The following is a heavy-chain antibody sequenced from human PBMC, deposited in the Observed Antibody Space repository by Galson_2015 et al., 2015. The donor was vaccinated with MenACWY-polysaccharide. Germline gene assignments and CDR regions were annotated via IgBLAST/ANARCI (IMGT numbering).Heavy chain of an antibody. Sequence: SLRLSCAASGFTFGDYAMAWFRQAPGKGLEWVGFIRCKASGETTGYAASVKGRFTISRDHSKITAYLQMNSLQTEDTGIYHCTRDRPMDYWGQGTLVTVSS. J-gene: IGHJ4*02. CDR2: IRCKASGETT. CDR3: TRDRPMDY. V-gene: IGHV3-49*03. CDR1: GFTFGDYA.